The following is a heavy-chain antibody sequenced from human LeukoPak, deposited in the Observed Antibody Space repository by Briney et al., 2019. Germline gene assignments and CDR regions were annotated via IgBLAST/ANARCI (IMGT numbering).Heavy chain of an antibody. CDR2: INPNSGGT. Sequence: ASVKVSCKASGGTFSSYAISWVRQAPGQGLEWMGWINPNSGGTNYAQKFQGKVTMTRDTSISTAYMELSRLRSDDTAVYYCARSGVTRAPWDIVVVPADNYFDYWGQGTLVTVSS. V-gene: IGHV1-2*02. CDR3: ARSGVTRAPWDIVVVPADNYFDY. J-gene: IGHJ4*02. CDR1: GGTFSSYA. D-gene: IGHD2-2*01.